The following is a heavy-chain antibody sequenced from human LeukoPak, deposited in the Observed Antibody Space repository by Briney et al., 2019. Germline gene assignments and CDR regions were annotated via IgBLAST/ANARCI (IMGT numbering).Heavy chain of an antibody. D-gene: IGHD6-19*01. Sequence: GGSLRLSCAASGFTFSSYGMHWVRQAPGKGLEWVAVIWYDGSNKYYADSVKGRFTSSRDNSKNTLYLQMNSLRAEDTAVYYCARGAGLTQDYYFDYWGQGTLVTVSS. CDR2: IWYDGSNK. CDR3: ARGAGLTQDYYFDY. V-gene: IGHV3-33*01. CDR1: GFTFSSYG. J-gene: IGHJ4*02.